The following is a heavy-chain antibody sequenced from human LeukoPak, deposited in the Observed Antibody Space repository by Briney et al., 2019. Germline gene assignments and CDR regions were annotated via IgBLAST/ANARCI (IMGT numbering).Heavy chain of an antibody. Sequence: GGSLRLSCVASGFTFSSYAMKWVSQAPGKGLEWVSGISGSGGSTYYADSVKGRFSISRDNSKNTVYLQMSSLRAEDTAIYYCAKDRSDAANRYFDYWGQGTLVTVSS. CDR3: AKDRSDAANRYFDY. CDR2: ISGSGGST. V-gene: IGHV3-23*01. CDR1: GFTFSSYA. J-gene: IGHJ4*02. D-gene: IGHD6-19*01.